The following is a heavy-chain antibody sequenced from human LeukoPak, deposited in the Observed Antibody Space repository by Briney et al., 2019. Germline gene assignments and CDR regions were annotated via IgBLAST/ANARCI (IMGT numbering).Heavy chain of an antibody. V-gene: IGHV3-30*04. CDR2: ISYDGSNK. Sequence: GGSLRLSCAASGFTFSSYAMHWVRQAPGKGLEWVAVISYDGSNKYYADSVKGRFTISRDNSKNTLYLQMNSLRAEDTAVYYCARGLTRVRGIKDKKKLNAFDIWGQGTMVTVSS. CDR1: GFTFSSYA. CDR3: ARGLTRVRGIKDKKKLNAFDI. D-gene: IGHD3-10*01. J-gene: IGHJ3*02.